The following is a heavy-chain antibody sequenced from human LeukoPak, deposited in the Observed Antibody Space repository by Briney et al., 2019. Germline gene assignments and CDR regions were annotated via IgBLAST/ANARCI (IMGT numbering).Heavy chain of an antibody. CDR1: GGSISNSNW. J-gene: IGHJ5*02. CDR3: AREFRIAAAGRELNWFDP. V-gene: IGHV4-4*02. CDR2: IYHSGST. Sequence: SGTLSLTCAVSGGSISNSNWWSWVRQPPGKGLEWIGEIYHSGSTNYNPSLKSRVTISVDKSKNQFSLKLSSVTAADTAVYYCAREFRIAAAGRELNWFDPWGQGTLVTVSS. D-gene: IGHD6-13*01.